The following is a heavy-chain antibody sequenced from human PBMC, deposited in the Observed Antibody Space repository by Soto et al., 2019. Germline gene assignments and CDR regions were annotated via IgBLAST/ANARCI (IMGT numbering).Heavy chain of an antibody. Sequence: GGPLRLSCAATGFTFRSYGMHWVPQAPGKVLEWVAVISYDGSNKYYADSVKGRFTNSRDNSKNTLYLQMNSLRAEDAAVYYCAKDLAYSNYYYYYGMDVWGQGT. CDR1: GFTFRSYG. V-gene: IGHV3-30*18. D-gene: IGHD4-4*01. CDR2: ISYDGSNK. CDR3: AKDLAYSNYYYYYGMDV. J-gene: IGHJ6*02.